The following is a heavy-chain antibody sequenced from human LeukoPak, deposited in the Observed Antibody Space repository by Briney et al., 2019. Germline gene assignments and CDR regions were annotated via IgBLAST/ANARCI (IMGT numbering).Heavy chain of an antibody. Sequence: SETLSLTCAVYGGSFSGYYWNWIRQPPGKGLEWIGEINHSGRNNYNPSLKSRVTISVDTSKNQFSLKLSSVTAADTAVYYCARAYYDFWSGYYSRGDAFDIWGQGTMVTVSS. CDR2: INHSGRN. D-gene: IGHD3-3*01. CDR1: GGSFSGYY. J-gene: IGHJ3*02. CDR3: ARAYYDFWSGYYSRGDAFDI. V-gene: IGHV4-34*01.